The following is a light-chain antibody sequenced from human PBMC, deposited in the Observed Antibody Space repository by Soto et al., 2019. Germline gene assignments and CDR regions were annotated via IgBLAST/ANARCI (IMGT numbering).Light chain of an antibody. CDR1: SSDVGSYNL. V-gene: IGLV2-23*01. J-gene: IGLJ2*01. Sequence: QSALTQPASVSGSPGQSITISCTGTSSDVGSYNLVSWYQQHPGKAPKLMIYEGSKRPSGVSNRFSGSKSGNPASLTISGLQAEEEADYYCCSYAGSSTSHVVFGGGTKVTVL. CDR2: EGS. CDR3: CSYAGSSTSHVV.